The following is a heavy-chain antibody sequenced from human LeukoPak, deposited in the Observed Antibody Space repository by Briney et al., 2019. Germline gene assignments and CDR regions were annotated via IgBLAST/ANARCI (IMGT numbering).Heavy chain of an antibody. V-gene: IGHV3-23*01. J-gene: IGHJ3*02. Sequence: GGSLRLSCAASGLTFSSYAMSWVRQAPGKGLEWVSAISGSSGHTYYADSVKGRFTISRDNAKNSLYLQMNSLRDEDTAVYYCARDSLDAFDIWGQGTMVTVSS. CDR3: ARDSLDAFDI. CDR2: ISGSSGHT. CDR1: GLTFSSYA.